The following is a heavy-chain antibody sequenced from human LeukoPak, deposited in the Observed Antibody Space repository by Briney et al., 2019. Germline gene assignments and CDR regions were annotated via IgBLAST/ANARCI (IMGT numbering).Heavy chain of an antibody. J-gene: IGHJ4*02. CDR3: AKDPLKASYYDFWSGYYTGFDY. CDR1: GFTFSSYG. Sequence: GGPLRLSCAASGFTFSSYGMHWVRQAPGKGLEWVAVISYDGSNKYYADSVKGRFTISRDNSKNTLYLQMNSLRAEDTAVYYCAKDPLKASYYDFWSGYYTGFDYWGQGTLVTVSS. V-gene: IGHV3-30*18. D-gene: IGHD3-3*01. CDR2: ISYDGSNK.